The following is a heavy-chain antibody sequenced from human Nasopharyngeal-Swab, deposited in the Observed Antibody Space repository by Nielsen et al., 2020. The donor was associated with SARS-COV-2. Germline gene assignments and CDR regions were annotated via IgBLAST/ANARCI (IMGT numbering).Heavy chain of an antibody. CDR3: ATTPSGSGSSYSEEY. CDR2: IWYDGSNE. V-gene: IGHV3-33*01. J-gene: IGHJ4*02. Sequence: GGSLRLSCAASGFRFGSFGMHWVRQAPGKGLEWVATIWYDGSNEDYAESVKGRLTISRDNSKNTLHLQMNSLRADDTAVYYCATTPSGSGSSYSEEYWGQGTLVTVSS. D-gene: IGHD1-26*01. CDR1: GFRFGSFG.